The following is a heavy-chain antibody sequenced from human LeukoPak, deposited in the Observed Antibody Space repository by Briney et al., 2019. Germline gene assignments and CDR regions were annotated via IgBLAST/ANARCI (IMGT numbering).Heavy chain of an antibody. CDR3: ATFLYGSGSYDY. D-gene: IGHD3-10*01. J-gene: IGHJ4*02. V-gene: IGHV4-39*07. CDR1: GGSISTSSYY. Sequence: PSETLSPTCTVSGGSISTSSYYWGWIRQPPGKGLEWIGSIYYSGSTYYNPSLKSRVTISVDTSKNQFSLKLSSVTAADTAVYYCATFLYGSGSYDYWGQGTLVTVSS. CDR2: IYYSGST.